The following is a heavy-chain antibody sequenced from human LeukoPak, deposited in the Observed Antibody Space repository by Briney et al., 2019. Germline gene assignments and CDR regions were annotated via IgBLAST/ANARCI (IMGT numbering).Heavy chain of an antibody. D-gene: IGHD4-17*01. CDR3: AKDTGTVPGLDY. CDR1: GFTFSSYG. CDR2: IRYDGSNK. J-gene: IGHJ4*02. Sequence: PGGSLRLSCAASGFTFSSYGMHWVRQAPGKGLERVAFIRYDGSNKYYADSVKGRFTISRDNSKNTLYLQMNSLRAEDTAVYYCAKDTGTVPGLDYWGQGTLVTVSS. V-gene: IGHV3-30*02.